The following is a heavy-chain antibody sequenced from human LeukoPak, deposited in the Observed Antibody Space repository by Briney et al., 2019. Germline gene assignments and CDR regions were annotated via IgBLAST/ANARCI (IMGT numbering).Heavy chain of an antibody. CDR2: IYSGGST. D-gene: IGHD4-17*01. CDR1: GFTVSSNY. V-gene: IGHV3-53*01. CDR3: ARDRNDYGDYRAAFDI. Sequence: PGGSLRLSCAASGFTVSSNYMSWVRQAPGKGLEWVSVIYSGGSTYYADSVKGRFTISRDNSKNTLYLQMNSLRAEDTAVYYCARDRNDYGDYRAAFDIWGQGTMVTVSS. J-gene: IGHJ3*02.